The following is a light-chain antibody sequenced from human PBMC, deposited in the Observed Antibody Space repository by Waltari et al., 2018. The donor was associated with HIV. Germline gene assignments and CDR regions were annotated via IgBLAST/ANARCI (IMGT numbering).Light chain of an antibody. CDR2: WAS. CDR1: QSVLYSSNNKND. CDR3: QQYYSTPHT. Sequence: DIVLTESPDSLAVSRGERTTINYKSSQSVLYSSNNKNDLAWYQQKPGQPLKLLIYWASTREFGFPDRFSGTGSGTDFTLTIRSLQAEDVAVYYCQQYYSTPHTFGQGTKLEIK. V-gene: IGKV4-1*01. J-gene: IGKJ2*01.